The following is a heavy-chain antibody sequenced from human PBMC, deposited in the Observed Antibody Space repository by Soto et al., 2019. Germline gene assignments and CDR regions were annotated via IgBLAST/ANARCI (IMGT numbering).Heavy chain of an antibody. CDR1: GGSISSISYY. CDR3: ARLSITMIVVVIYYFDY. CDR2: IYYSGST. V-gene: IGHV4-39*01. Sequence: SETLSLTCTVSGGSISSISYYWGWIRQPPGKGLEWIGSIYYSGSTYYNPSLKSRVTISVDTSKNQFSLKLSSVTAADTAVYYCARLSITMIVVVIYYFDYWGQGTLVTVSS. J-gene: IGHJ4*02. D-gene: IGHD3-22*01.